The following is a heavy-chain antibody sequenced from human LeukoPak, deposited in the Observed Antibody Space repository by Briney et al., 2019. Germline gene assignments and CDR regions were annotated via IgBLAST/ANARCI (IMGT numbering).Heavy chain of an antibody. J-gene: IGHJ4*02. CDR3: ATVRSKVDRLVMPVDY. CDR2: INPSGGST. V-gene: IGHV1-46*01. Sequence: ASVKVSCKASGYTFTSYYMHWVRQAPGQGLEWMGIINPSGGSTSYAQKFQGRVTMTEDTSTDTAYMELSSLRSEDTAVYYCATVRSKVDRLVMPVDYWGQGTLVTVSS. CDR1: GYTFTSYY. D-gene: IGHD3-9*01.